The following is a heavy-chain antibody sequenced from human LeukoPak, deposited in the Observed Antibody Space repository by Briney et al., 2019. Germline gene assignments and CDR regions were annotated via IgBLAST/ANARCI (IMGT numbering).Heavy chain of an antibody. Sequence: GSLRLSCVGSGFTFIFSDMNWVRQAPGKGLEWISYISSGGNTIYYAGSVKGRFTTSRDTSKNTVFLQMNSLRAEDTAVYYCARWMGSYYYYYMDVWGKGTTVTISS. CDR2: ISSGGNTI. CDR3: ARWMGSYYYYYMDV. D-gene: IGHD3-10*01. CDR1: GFTFIFSD. V-gene: IGHV3-48*03. J-gene: IGHJ6*03.